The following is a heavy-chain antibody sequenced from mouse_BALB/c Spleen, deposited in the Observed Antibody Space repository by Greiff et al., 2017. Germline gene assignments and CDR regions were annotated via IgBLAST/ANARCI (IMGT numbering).Heavy chain of an antibody. V-gene: IGHV3-5*02. J-gene: IGHJ4*01. CDR3: ARERGPYYAMDY. CDR2: IYYSGTI. CDR1: GISITTGNYR. Sequence: VQLQQSGPGLVKPSQTVSLTCTVTGISITTGNYRWSWIRQFPGNKLEWIGYIYYSGTITYNPSLTSRTTITRDTSKNQFFLEMNSLTAEDTATYYCARERGPYYAMDYWGQGTSVTVSS.